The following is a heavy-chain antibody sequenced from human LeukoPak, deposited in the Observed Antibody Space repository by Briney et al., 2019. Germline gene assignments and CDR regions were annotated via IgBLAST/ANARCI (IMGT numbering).Heavy chain of an antibody. Sequence: SETLSLTCTVSGGSLSSYYWSWIRQPPGKGLEWIGYIYYSGSTNYNPSLKSRVTISVDASKNQFSLKLSSVTAADTAVYYCARRYCSGGSCSFDPWGQGTLATVSS. D-gene: IGHD2-15*01. J-gene: IGHJ5*02. V-gene: IGHV4-59*01. CDR2: IYYSGST. CDR1: GGSLSSYY. CDR3: ARRYCSGGSCSFDP.